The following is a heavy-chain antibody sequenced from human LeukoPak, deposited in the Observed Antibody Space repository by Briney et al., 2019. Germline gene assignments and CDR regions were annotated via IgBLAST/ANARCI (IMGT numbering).Heavy chain of an antibody. CDR2: IYHSGST. CDR3: SRRGSSVKNWFDP. J-gene: IGHJ5*02. Sequence: SETLSLTCTVSGGSISTYYWNWIRQPPGKGLEWIGYIYHSGSTNYNPSLKSRVTISVDTSKNQFSLKLSSVTAADTAVYYCSRRGSSVKNWFDPWGQGTLVTVSS. D-gene: IGHD3-10*01. V-gene: IGHV4-59*01. CDR1: GGSISTYY.